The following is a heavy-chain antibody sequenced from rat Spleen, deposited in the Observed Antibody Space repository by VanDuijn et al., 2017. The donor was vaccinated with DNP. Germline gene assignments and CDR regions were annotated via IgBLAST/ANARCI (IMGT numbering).Heavy chain of an antibody. D-gene: IGHD4-3*01. CDR2: ITTSGDNT. CDR1: GFTFNKYW. J-gene: IGHJ1*01. Sequence: EVQLVESGGDLVQPGRSLKLSCIASGFTFNKYWMTWIRQVPGKGLEWVASITTSGDNTYYPDSVKGRFTVSRDNAENTLYLQMNSLRSEDTATYYCARDGRDDWYFDFWGPGTMVTVSS. V-gene: IGHV5-31*01. CDR3: ARDGRDDWYFDF.